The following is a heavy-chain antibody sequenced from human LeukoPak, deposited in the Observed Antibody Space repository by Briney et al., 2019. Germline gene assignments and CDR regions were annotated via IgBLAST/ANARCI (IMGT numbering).Heavy chain of an antibody. CDR1: GGTFSSYA. CDR2: IIPIFGTA. Sequence: SVKVSCKASGGTFSSYAISWVRQAPGQGLERMGGIIPIFGTANYAQKFQGRVTITTDESTSTAYMELSSLRSEDTAVYYCARGRYSSSWLYFDYWGQGTLVTVSS. D-gene: IGHD6-13*01. J-gene: IGHJ4*02. V-gene: IGHV1-69*05. CDR3: ARGRYSSSWLYFDY.